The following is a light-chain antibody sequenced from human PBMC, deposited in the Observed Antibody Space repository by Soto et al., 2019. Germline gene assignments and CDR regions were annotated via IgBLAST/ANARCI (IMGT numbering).Light chain of an antibody. Sequence: EIVMTQSPATLSVSPGERATLSCRASQSVSSNLAWYQQKPGQAPRLLIYGASTRATGIPARFSGSGSGTEFTLTISSLQSEDFAVYYCQKYNNWLPTWTFGQGTKVDIK. CDR1: QSVSSN. CDR3: QKYNNWLPTWT. V-gene: IGKV3-15*01. CDR2: GAS. J-gene: IGKJ1*01.